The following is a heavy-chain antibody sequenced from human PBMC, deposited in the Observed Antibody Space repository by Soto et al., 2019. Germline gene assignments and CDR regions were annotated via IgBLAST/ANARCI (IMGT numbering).Heavy chain of an antibody. J-gene: IGHJ4*02. Sequence: SETLSLTCTVSGGSISSSSYYWGWIRQPPGKGLEWIGSIYYSGSTYYNPSLKSRVTISVDTSKNQFSLKLSSVTAADTAVYYCAGNSYGYVDYWGQGTLVTVSS. CDR3: AGNSYGYVDY. V-gene: IGHV4-39*01. CDR1: GGSISSSSYY. CDR2: IYYSGST. D-gene: IGHD5-18*01.